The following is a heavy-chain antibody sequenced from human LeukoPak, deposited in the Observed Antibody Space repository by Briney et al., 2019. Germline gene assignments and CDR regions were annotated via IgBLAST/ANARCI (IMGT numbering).Heavy chain of an antibody. CDR1: GGSISSYD. Sequence: SGTLSLTCAVSGGSISSYDWSWLRQPAGKGREWICSMSTSGSTNYNPSLVSRVTMSFDTSKNQFSLQLRSVTVADTAVYYCARHVGYYYDSSGYYYGGYSFDYWAQGTLVPVSS. CDR3: ARHVGYYYDSSGYYYGGYSFDY. J-gene: IGHJ4*02. D-gene: IGHD3-22*01. CDR2: MSTSGST. V-gene: IGHV4-4*07.